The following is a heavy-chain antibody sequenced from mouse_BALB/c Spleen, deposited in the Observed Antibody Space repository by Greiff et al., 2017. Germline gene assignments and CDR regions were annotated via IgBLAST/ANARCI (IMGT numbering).Heavy chain of an antibody. CDR3: ERPGGNNYDYYAMDY. V-gene: IGHV5-6*01. Sequence: EVQRVESGGDLVKPGGSLKLSCAASGFTFSSYGMSWVRQTPDKRLEWVATISSGGSYTYYPDSVKGRFTISRDNAKNTPYLQMSSLKSEDTAMYDCERPGGNNYDYYAMDYWGQGTSVTVSA. CDR1: GFTFSSYG. CDR2: ISSGGSYT. D-gene: IGHD1-1*01. J-gene: IGHJ4*01.